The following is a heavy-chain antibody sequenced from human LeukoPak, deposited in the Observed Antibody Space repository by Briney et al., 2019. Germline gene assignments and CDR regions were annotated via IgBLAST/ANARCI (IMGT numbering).Heavy chain of an antibody. J-gene: IGHJ3*02. CDR2: ISAYNGNT. Sequence: GPVKVSCKASGYTFTSYGISWVRQAPGQGLEWMGWISAYNGNTNYAQKLQGRVTMTTDTSTSTAYMELRSLRSDDTAVYYCARSLAYGITGTWGAFDIWGQGTMVTVSS. CDR1: GYTFTSYG. CDR3: ARSLAYGITGTWGAFDI. D-gene: IGHD1-20*01. V-gene: IGHV1-18*01.